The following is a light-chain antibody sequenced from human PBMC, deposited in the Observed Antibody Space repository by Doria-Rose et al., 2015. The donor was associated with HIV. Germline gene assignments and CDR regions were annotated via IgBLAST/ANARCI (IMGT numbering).Light chain of an antibody. CDR3: ASYAGTRTAP. J-gene: IGLJ3*02. CDR2: EAT. Sequence: QSVLTQPASVSGSPGQSITISCTGTNNDIGGYNYVSWRQQNPGKAPRLIIYEATQRPSGVSHRFSGSKSGNTASLTISGLQTEDEADYYCASYAGTRTAPFGGGTKLTVL. CDR1: NNDIGGYNY. V-gene: IGLV2-14*01.